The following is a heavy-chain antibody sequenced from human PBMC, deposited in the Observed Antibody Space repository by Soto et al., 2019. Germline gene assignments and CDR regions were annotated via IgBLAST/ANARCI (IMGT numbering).Heavy chain of an antibody. D-gene: IGHD3-10*01. V-gene: IGHV4-34*01. CDR3: ARGGPMVRETKFDY. Sequence: PSETLSLTCAVYGGSFSGYYWSWIRQPPGKGLEWIGEINHSGSTNYNPSLKSRVTISVDTSKNQFSLKLSSVSAADTAVYYCARGGPMVRETKFDYWGQGTLVTVSS. CDR1: GGSFSGYY. J-gene: IGHJ4*02. CDR2: INHSGST.